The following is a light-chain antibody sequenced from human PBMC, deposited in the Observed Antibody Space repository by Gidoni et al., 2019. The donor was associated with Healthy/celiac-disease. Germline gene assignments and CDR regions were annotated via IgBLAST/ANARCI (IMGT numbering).Light chain of an antibody. CDR3: KSYDSSLPRV. CDR1: SSNIGAGYD. J-gene: IGLJ3*02. Sequence: QSVLTQPPSVSGAPGQRVTISCTGSSSNIGAGYDVHWYQQLPGTAPKLLIYASSNRASGVPDRFSGSKSGTSANLAITGLQAEDEADDYCKSYDSSLPRVFGGGTKLTV. CDR2: ASS. V-gene: IGLV1-40*01.